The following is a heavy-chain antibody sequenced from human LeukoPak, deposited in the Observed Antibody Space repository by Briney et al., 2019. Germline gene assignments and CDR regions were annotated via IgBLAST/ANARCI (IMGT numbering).Heavy chain of an antibody. J-gene: IGHJ4*02. CDR2: INSSSGST. V-gene: IGHV1-46*01. CDR1: VYTFIHHF. D-gene: IGHD1/OR15-1a*01. CDR3: ARGTYLRSFDH. Sequence: ASVKVSCKASVYTFIHHFIHWLRQAPGQGPEWMGVINSSSGSTTYARDFQGNVTMTGDTSTNTVYMELRSLRSAGTAIFYCARGTYLRSFDHWGQGTPVTVSS.